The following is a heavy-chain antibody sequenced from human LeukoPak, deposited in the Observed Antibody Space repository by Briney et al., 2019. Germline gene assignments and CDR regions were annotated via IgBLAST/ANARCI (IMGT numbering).Heavy chain of an antibody. J-gene: IGHJ4*02. Sequence: GESLKISCKGLGYRFSSYCRAWVRPRPGKGLEWMGIIYRGSSETRYDASGEGQITIAAAKSTSAPQLQWSSVRASDTDLYYCARESRDGNNQNFDHWGQGTLVSVSS. CDR1: GYRFSSYC. V-gene: IGHV5-51*01. D-gene: IGHD5-24*01. CDR3: ARESRDGNNQNFDH. CDR2: IYRGSSET.